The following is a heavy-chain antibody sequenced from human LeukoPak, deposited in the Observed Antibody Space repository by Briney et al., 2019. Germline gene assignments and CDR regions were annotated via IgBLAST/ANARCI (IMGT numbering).Heavy chain of an antibody. Sequence: GGSLRLSCAASGFTVSSNYMSWVRQAPGKGLEWVSSISSSSSYIYYADSVKGRFTISRDNAKNSLYLQMNSLKAEDTAVYYCARHHRVGAQIDYWGQGTLVTVSS. CDR1: GFTVSSNY. D-gene: IGHD1-26*01. CDR3: ARHHRVGAQIDY. V-gene: IGHV3-21*01. CDR2: ISSSSSYI. J-gene: IGHJ4*02.